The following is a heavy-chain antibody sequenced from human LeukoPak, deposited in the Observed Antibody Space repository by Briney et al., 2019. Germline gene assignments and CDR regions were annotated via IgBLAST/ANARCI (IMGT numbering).Heavy chain of an antibody. Sequence: SETLSLTCTVSGGSISSYYWSWIRQPPGKGLEWIGEINHSGSTNYNPSLKSRVTISVDTSKNQFSLKLSSVTAADTAVYYCARHVGGSGSYYRFRWFDPWGQGTLVTVSS. V-gene: IGHV4-34*01. CDR2: INHSGST. J-gene: IGHJ5*02. CDR1: GGSISSYY. D-gene: IGHD3-10*01. CDR3: ARHVGGSGSYYRFRWFDP.